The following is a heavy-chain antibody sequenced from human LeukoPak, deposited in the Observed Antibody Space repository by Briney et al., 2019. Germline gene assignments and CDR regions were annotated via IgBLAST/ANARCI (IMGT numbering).Heavy chain of an antibody. J-gene: IGHJ6*02. D-gene: IGHD2-15*01. CDR3: AKSIVVVVAATPGYYGMDV. CDR1: GFMFSSNW. Sequence: GGSLRLSCAASGFMFSSNWMSWVRLAPGKGLEWVANIKEDGTETYYVDSVKGRFTISRDNAKNSLYLQMNSLRVEDTAVYYCAKSIVVVVAATPGYYGMDVWGQGTTVTVSS. V-gene: IGHV3-7*03. CDR2: IKEDGTET.